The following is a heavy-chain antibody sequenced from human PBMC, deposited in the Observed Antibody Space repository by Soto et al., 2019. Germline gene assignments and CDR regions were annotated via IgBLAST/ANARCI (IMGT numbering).Heavy chain of an antibody. CDR1: GGTFSSYA. V-gene: IGHV1-69*01. J-gene: IGHJ4*02. D-gene: IGHD2-8*01. CDR2: IIPIFGTA. Sequence: GXSVNVSCKASGGTFSSYAISWGRQAPVQGLEWMGGIIPIFGTANYAQKFQGRVTITADESTSTAYMELSSLRSEDTAVYYCASPRGYCTNGVCYTRSYRALDYWGQGTLVTVSS. CDR3: ASPRGYCTNGVCYTRSYRALDY.